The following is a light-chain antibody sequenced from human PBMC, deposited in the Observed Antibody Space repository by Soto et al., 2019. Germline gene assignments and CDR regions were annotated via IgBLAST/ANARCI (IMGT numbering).Light chain of an antibody. V-gene: IGKV1-39*01. CDR2: AAS. J-gene: IGKJ1*01. Sequence: DIQMTQSPSSLSASVGDRVTIACRASQSISSYLNWYQQKPGKAPKLLIYAASTLQRGVPSRFSGSGSGTDFTLTISYLQSEDFATYYCQQYYAYPRTFGQGTKVDIK. CDR3: QQYYAYPRT. CDR1: QSISSY.